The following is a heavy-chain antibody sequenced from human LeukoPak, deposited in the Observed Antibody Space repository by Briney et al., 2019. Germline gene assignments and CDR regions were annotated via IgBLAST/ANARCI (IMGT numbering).Heavy chain of an antibody. V-gene: IGHV4-59*08. CDR3: ARLTPGIVAAADY. Sequence: SETLSLTCTVSGGSISSYYWSWIRQPPGKGLEWIGYIYYSGSTNYNPSLKSRVTISVDTSKNQLSLKLSSVTAADTAVYYCARLTPGIVAAADYWGQGTLVTVSS. J-gene: IGHJ4*02. CDR2: IYYSGST. CDR1: GGSISSYY. D-gene: IGHD6-13*01.